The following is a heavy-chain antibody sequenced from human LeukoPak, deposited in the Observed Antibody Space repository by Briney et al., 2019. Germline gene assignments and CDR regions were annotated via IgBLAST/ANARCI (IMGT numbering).Heavy chain of an antibody. CDR2: IYYSGST. D-gene: IGHD3-22*01. CDR1: GGSISSYY. V-gene: IGHV4-59*08. Sequence: SETLSLTCTVSGGSISSYYRSWIRQPPGKGLEWIGYIYYSGSTNYNPSLKSRVTISVDTSKNQFSLKLSSVTAADTAVYYCARHAMRSHYDSSGHFDYWGQGTLITVSS. J-gene: IGHJ4*02. CDR3: ARHAMRSHYDSSGHFDY.